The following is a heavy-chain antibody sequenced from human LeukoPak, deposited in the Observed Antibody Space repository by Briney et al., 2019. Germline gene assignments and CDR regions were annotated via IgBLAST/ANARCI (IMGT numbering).Heavy chain of an antibody. CDR1: GFTVSSNY. CDR3: ARVLYGSGTYYFDY. Sequence: GGSLRLSCAASGFTVSSNYMSWVRQALGKGLEWVSVIYSGGSTYYADSVKGRFTISRDNSKNTPYLQMNSLRAEDTAVYYCARVLYGSGTYYFDYWGQGTLVTVSS. J-gene: IGHJ4*02. V-gene: IGHV3-53*01. CDR2: IYSGGST. D-gene: IGHD3-10*01.